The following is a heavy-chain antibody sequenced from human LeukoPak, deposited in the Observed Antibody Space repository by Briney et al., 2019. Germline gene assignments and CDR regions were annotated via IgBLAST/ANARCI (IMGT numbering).Heavy chain of an antibody. J-gene: IGHJ4*02. CDR1: GFTFSDYG. D-gene: IGHD6-19*01. V-gene: IGHV3-30*02. CDR2: IRCDGSKK. CDR3: SREISGWWGNFDC. Sequence: PGWSLRLSCVSSGFTFSDYGIHWVRQAPGKGLEGVTFIRCDGSKKYYAESAKGRFIISRYNFKKSVYLQMDSLRPEDRAVYYCSREISGWWGNFDCWGQGTLVTVSS.